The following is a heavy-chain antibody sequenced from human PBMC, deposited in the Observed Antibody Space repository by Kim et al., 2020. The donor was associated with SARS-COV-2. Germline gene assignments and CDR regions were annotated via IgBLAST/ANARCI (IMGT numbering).Heavy chain of an antibody. Sequence: TNYAQKFQGRVTMTRDTSISTAYMELSRLRSDDTAVYYCARLRGSYPFDYWGQGTLVTVSS. J-gene: IGHJ4*02. CDR3: ARLRGSYPFDY. D-gene: IGHD1-26*01. V-gene: IGHV1-2*02. CDR2: T.